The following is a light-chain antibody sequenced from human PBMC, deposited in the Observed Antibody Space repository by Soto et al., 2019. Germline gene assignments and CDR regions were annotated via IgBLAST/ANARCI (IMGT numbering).Light chain of an antibody. CDR1: QGISSY. CDR2: AAS. J-gene: IGKJ2*01. Sequence: IQLTQSPSSLSASVGDRVTITCRASQGISSYLAWYQQKPGKAPKLLIYAASTLQSGVPSRFSGSGSGTDFTLTISSLQPEDFAAYYCRQLNSYPPYTFGQGTKLEIK. CDR3: RQLNSYPPYT. V-gene: IGKV1-9*01.